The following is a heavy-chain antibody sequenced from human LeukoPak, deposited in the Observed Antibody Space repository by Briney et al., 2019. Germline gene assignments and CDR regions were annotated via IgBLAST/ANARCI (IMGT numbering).Heavy chain of an antibody. CDR1: GFTFSSYA. V-gene: IGHV3-48*04. CDR2: ISSSGNSI. CDR3: AREMEGDYGSGTFFDL. D-gene: IGHD3-10*01. Sequence: GGSLRLSCAASGFTFSSYAMSWVRQAPGKALEWVSYISSSGNSIYYADSVKGRFTISRDNAKNELYLQMNSLRAEDTAVYYCAREMEGDYGSGTFFDLWGQGNMVTVSS. J-gene: IGHJ4*02.